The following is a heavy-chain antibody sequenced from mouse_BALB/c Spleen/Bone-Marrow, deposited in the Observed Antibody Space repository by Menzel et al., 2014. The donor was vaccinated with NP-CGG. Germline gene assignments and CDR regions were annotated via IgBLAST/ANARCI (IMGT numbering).Heavy chain of an antibody. J-gene: IGHJ2*01. CDR3: ARYYYGSSYFDY. Sequence: EVQLQQSGAGLVTPGASVKLSCTASGFNIKDTYMHWVKQRPEQGLEWLGRIDPANGNTKYDPKFQGKATITADTSSNTAYLQLSSLTSEDTAVYYCARYYYGSSYFDYWGQGTTLTVAS. D-gene: IGHD1-1*01. V-gene: IGHV14-3*02. CDR2: IDPANGNT. CDR1: GFNIKDTY.